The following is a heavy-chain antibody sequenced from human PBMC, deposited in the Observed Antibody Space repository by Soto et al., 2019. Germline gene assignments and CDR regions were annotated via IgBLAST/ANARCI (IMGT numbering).Heavy chain of an antibody. D-gene: IGHD4-4*01. CDR2: ISSSSSTI. CDR3: ASLRNGYYYYGMDV. CDR1: GFTFSSYS. V-gene: IGHV3-48*02. Sequence: GGSLRLSCAASGFTFSSYSMNWVRQAPGKGLEWVSYISSSSSTIYYADSVKGRFTISRDNAKNSLYLQMNSLRDEDTAVYYCASLRNGYYYYGMDVWGQGTTVTVSS. J-gene: IGHJ6*02.